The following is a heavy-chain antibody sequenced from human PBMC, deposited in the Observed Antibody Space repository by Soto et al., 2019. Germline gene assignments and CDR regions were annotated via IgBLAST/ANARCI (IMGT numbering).Heavy chain of an antibody. CDR1: GGSISSGGYS. CDR3: ARTTYSSGWYWFDY. D-gene: IGHD6-19*01. J-gene: IGHJ4*02. V-gene: IGHV4-30-2*01. CDR2: IYHSGST. Sequence: ASETLSLTCAVSGGSISSGGYSWSWIRQPPGKGLEWIGYIYHSGSTYYNPSLKSRVTISVDRSKNQFSLKLSSVTAADTAVYYCARTTYSSGWYWFDYWGQGTLVTVSS.